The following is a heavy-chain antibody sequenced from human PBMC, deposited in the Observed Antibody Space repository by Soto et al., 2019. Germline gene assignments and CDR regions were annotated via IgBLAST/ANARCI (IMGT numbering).Heavy chain of an antibody. V-gene: IGHV4-31*03. CDR2: IYYTGNT. J-gene: IGHJ4*02. CDR1: GGSISSNGHY. Sequence: QVQLQESGPELVKPSQTLSLTCTVSGGSISSNGHYWTWIRQHPGKGLEWIAYIYYTGNTYYNPCLKSRLSISVDTSKNQFSLKLRSVTAADTDVYYCARGQWGFDSWGQGTLVTVSS. D-gene: IGHD6-19*01. CDR3: ARGQWGFDS.